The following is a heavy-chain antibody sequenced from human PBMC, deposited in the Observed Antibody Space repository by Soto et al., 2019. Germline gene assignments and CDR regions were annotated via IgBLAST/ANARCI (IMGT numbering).Heavy chain of an antibody. J-gene: IGHJ5*02. V-gene: IGHV1-3*01. CDR1: GYTFTSYA. CDR2: INAGNGNT. CDR3: ARGVLLWFGDSKDRNWFDP. D-gene: IGHD3-10*01. Sequence: GASVKVSCKASGYTFTSYAMHWVRQAPGQRLEWMGWINAGNGNTKYSQKFQGRVTITRDTSASTAYMELSSLRSEDTAVYYCARGVLLWFGDSKDRNWFDPWGQGTLVTVSS.